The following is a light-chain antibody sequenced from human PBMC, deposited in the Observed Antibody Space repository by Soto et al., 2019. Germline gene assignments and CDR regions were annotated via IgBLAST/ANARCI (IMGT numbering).Light chain of an antibody. Sequence: QAVLIQPPSVSGTPGQSVGISCTGTRSDVGSYNRVSWYQQPPGTAPKVMIYEVSNRPSGAPDRFSGSKSGNTASLTISGLQAEDEADYYCSSYTSSNTYVFGTGTKVTVL. CDR1: RSDVGSYNR. V-gene: IGLV2-18*02. J-gene: IGLJ1*01. CDR2: EVS. CDR3: SSYTSSNTYV.